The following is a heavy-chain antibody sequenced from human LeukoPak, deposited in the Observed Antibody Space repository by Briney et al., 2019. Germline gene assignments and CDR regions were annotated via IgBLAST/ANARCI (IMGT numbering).Heavy chain of an antibody. V-gene: IGHV3-9*01. J-gene: IGHJ4*02. Sequence: PGGSLRLSCAASGFTFSSYAMHWVRQAPGKGLEWVSGISWNSGSIGYADSVKGRFTISRDNAKNSLYLQMNSLRAEDTAVYYCARARTEGATHGRFDYWGQGTLVTVSS. D-gene: IGHD1-26*01. CDR2: ISWNSGSI. CDR3: ARARTEGATHGRFDY. CDR1: GFTFSSYA.